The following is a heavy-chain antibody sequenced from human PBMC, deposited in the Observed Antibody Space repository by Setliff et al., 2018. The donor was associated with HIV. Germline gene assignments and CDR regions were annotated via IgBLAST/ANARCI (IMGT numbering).Heavy chain of an antibody. CDR1: GGSISSYY. CDR2: IYYSGST. CDR3: ARTRSGTYYGEMNWFDP. J-gene: IGHJ5*02. D-gene: IGHD3-10*01. V-gene: IGHV4-59*08. Sequence: SETLSLTCTVSGGSISSYYWSWIRQPPGKGLEWIGYIYYSGSTNYNPSLKSRVTISVDTSKNRFSLTLRSVTAADTAVYYCARTRSGTYYGEMNWFDPWGQGILVT.